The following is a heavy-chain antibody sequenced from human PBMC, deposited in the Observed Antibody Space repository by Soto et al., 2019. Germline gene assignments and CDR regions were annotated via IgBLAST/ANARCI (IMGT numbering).Heavy chain of an antibody. CDR1: GFTFSSYA. V-gene: IGHV3-30-3*01. CDR2: ISYDGSNK. CDR3: ARVFGTNVAWSLGMDV. Sequence: GGSLRLSCAASGFTFSSYAMHWVRQAPGKGLEWVAVISYDGSNKYYADSVKGRFTISRDNSKNTLYLQMNSLRAEDTAVYYCARVFGTNVAWSLGMDVWGQGTTVTVSS. J-gene: IGHJ6*02. D-gene: IGHD3-16*01.